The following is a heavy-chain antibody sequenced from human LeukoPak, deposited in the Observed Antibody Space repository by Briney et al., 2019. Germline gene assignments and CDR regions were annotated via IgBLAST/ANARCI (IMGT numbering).Heavy chain of an antibody. CDR3: AKGYYYDSSGYCFDY. V-gene: IGHV3-23*01. Sequence: GGSLRLSCAASGFTFSSYAMSWVRQAPGKGLEWVSAISGSGGSTYYADSVKGRLTISRDNSKNTLYLQMNSLRAEDTAVYYCAKGYYYDSSGYCFDYWGQGTLVTVSS. D-gene: IGHD3-22*01. CDR1: GFTFSSYA. J-gene: IGHJ4*02. CDR2: ISGSGGST.